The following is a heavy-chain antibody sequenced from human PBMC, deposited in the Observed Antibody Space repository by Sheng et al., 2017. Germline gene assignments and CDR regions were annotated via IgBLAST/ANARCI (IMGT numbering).Heavy chain of an antibody. CDR3: TRRQGQNDFDY. Sequence: EVQLVESGGGLVQPGGSLKLSCAASGFTFSGSAMHWVRQASGKGLEWVGRIRSKANSYATAYAASVKGRFTISRDDSKNTAYLQMNSLKTEDTAVYYCTRRQGQNDFDYWGQGTLVTVSS. CDR1: GFTFSGSA. V-gene: IGHV3-73*02. D-gene: IGHD1-1*01. J-gene: IGHJ4*02. CDR2: IRSKANSYAT.